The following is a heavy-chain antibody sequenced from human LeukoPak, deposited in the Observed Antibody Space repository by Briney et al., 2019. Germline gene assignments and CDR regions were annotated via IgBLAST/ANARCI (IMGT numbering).Heavy chain of an antibody. CDR3: ARQTGSGLFILP. V-gene: IGHV4-34*01. Sequence: SETLSLTCAVYDGSFSGYYCSWIRQPPGKGLEWIGEINHSGSANYNPSLKSRVTILLDTSKNQFSLNLSSVTAADTAVYYCARQTGSGLFILPGGQGTLVTVSS. CDR2: INHSGSA. J-gene: IGHJ4*02. D-gene: IGHD3/OR15-3a*01. CDR1: DGSFSGYY.